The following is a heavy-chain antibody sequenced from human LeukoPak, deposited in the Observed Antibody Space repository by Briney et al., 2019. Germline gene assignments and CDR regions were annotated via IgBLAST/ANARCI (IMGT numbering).Heavy chain of an antibody. D-gene: IGHD6-19*01. V-gene: IGHV4-39*07. CDR1: GGSISSSSYY. CDR3: AREYTLYRSGWFLDY. CDR2: IDYSGNT. J-gene: IGHJ4*02. Sequence: SETLSLTCTVSGGSISSSSYYWGWIRQPPGKGLEWIGTIDYSGNTYYNPSLKSRATISTDTSRTQFSLNLSSVTAADTAVYYCAREYTLYRSGWFLDYWGQGTVVTVSS.